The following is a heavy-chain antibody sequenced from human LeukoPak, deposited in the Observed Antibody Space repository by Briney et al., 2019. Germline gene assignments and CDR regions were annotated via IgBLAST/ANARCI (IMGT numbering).Heavy chain of an antibody. Sequence: PGGSLRLSCAASGFTFSDYYMSWIRQAPGKGLEWVARLHADGVEKYYVDSVTGRFTISRDNAKNSLYLQMNSLRVEDTAVYCCARGGYSFDYLGQGTLVIVSS. CDR1: GFTFSDYY. CDR3: ARGGYSFDY. V-gene: IGHV3-7*01. CDR2: LHADGVEK. J-gene: IGHJ4*02. D-gene: IGHD5-12*01.